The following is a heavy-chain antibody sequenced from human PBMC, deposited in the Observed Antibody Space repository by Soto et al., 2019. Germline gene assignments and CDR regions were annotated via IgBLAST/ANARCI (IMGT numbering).Heavy chain of an antibody. CDR2: IYHSGST. D-gene: IGHD3-22*01. CDR1: GGSISSSNW. J-gene: IGHJ3*02. CDR3: ARTYDSSGPNSGGYGFDI. Sequence: SETLSLTCAFFGGSISSSNWWSWVREPSGNGLDWIGEIYHSGSTNYNPSLKSRVTISVDKFKNQFSLKLSSVTAADTAVYYCARTYDSSGPNSGGYGFDIWGQGTMVT. V-gene: IGHV4-4*02.